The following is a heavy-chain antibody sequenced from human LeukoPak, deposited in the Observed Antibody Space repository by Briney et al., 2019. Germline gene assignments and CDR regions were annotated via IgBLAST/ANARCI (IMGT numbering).Heavy chain of an antibody. D-gene: IGHD4-17*01. Sequence: PGGSLRLSCAASGFTFSSYGMHWVRQAPGKGLEWVAVIWYDGNNKYYADSVKGRFTISRDNSQNTLYLQMNNLRAEDTAVYYCARGYGDWFDPWGQGTLVTVSS. J-gene: IGHJ5*02. CDR2: IWYDGNNK. CDR3: ARGYGDWFDP. CDR1: GFTFSSYG. V-gene: IGHV3-33*01.